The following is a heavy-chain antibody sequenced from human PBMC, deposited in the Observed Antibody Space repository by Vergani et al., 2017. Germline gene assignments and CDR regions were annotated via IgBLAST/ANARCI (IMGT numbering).Heavy chain of an antibody. CDR3: ARLRLVPYSFDF. CDR1: GYIFTNYW. Sequence: EVQLVQSGTEVKKPGDSLKISCKTSGYIFTNYWIAWLRQMPGRGLEWLGMFYPGDSDTVYSPSFQGQVTISADKSISTAYLHWTILKASDTAVYYCARLRLVPYSFDFWGQGTMVTVSS. CDR2: FYPGDSDT. J-gene: IGHJ3*01. V-gene: IGHV5-51*03. D-gene: IGHD2-2*01.